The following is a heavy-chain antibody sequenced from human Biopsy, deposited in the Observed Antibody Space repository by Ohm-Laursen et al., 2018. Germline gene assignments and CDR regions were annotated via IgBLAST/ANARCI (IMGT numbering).Heavy chain of an antibody. V-gene: IGHV4-61*01. D-gene: IGHD2-2*01. J-gene: IGHJ6*02. Sequence: GTLSLTWPVSGGSVSDSFHFWSWIRQLPGKGLEWIGNVYYSGTTNYNPSLKSRVTVSIDTSKNQFSLKLTSVTAADTAVYFCTRDVKRYCSGSSCYTGYFGMDVWGQGTTVTVSS. CDR3: TRDVKRYCSGSSCYTGYFGMDV. CDR1: GGSVSDSFHF. CDR2: VYYSGTT.